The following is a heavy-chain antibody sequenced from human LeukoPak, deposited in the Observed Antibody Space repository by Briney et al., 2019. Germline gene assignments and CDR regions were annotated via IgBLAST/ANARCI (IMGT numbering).Heavy chain of an antibody. CDR3: ARRYRIGRYYYGSGSYSGVGYYGMDV. J-gene: IGHJ6*02. CDR1: GYTFTSYG. D-gene: IGHD3-10*01. V-gene: IGHV1-18*01. CDR2: ISAYNGNT. Sequence: ASVKVSCKASGYTFTSYGISWVRQAPGQGLEWVGWISAYNGNTNYAQKLQGRVTMTTDTSTSTAYMELRSLRSDDTAVYYCARRYRIGRYYYGSGSYSGVGYYGMDVWGQGTTVTVSS.